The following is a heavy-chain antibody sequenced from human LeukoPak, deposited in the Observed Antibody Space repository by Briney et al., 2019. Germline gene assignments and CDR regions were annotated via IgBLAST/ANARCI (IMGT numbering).Heavy chain of an antibody. Sequence: GGSLRLSCTPSGFTFSSYAMSWVRQAPGKGLEWVSAISGSGGSTYYADSVKGRFTISRDNSKNTLYLQMNSLRAEDTAVYYCASITMVRGNAFDIWGQGTMVTVSS. V-gene: IGHV3-23*01. CDR2: ISGSGGST. CDR1: GFTFSSYA. D-gene: IGHD3-10*01. CDR3: ASITMVRGNAFDI. J-gene: IGHJ3*02.